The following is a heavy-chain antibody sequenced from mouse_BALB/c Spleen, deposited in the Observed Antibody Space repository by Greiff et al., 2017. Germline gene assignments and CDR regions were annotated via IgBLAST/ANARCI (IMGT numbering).Heavy chain of an antibody. CDR2: ISYSGST. CDR1: GYSITSDYA. D-gene: IGHD2-14*01. CDR3: ANRYDESWFAY. Sequence: EVQGVESGPGLVKPSQSLSLTCTVTGYSITSDYAWNWIRQFPGNKLEWMGYISYSGSTSYNPSLTSRISITRDTSKNQFFLQLNSVTTEDTATYYCANRYDESWFAYWGQGTLVTVSA. J-gene: IGHJ3*01. V-gene: IGHV3-2*02.